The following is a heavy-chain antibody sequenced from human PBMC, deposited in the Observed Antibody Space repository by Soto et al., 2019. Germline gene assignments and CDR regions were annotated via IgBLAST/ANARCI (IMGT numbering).Heavy chain of an antibody. Sequence: QVQLVQSGAEVKTPGASVRVSCKASGYTFTGYYIHWVREAPGQGLEWMGWINPQTGGTSYAQKFQGRITLSRDTACNTAYRGLIRLRFDDAAVYFCARERYQVISDGMDVWGQGTTVTVSS. CDR1: GYTFTGYY. D-gene: IGHD2-2*01. V-gene: IGHV1-2*02. J-gene: IGHJ6*02. CDR3: ARERYQVISDGMDV. CDR2: INPQTGGT.